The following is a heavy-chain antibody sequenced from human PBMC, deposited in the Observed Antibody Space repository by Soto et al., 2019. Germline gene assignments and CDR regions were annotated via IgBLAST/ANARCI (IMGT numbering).Heavy chain of an antibody. CDR3: ARDLAEPRESWFDP. CDR2: ISSTGFYT. J-gene: IGHJ5*02. D-gene: IGHD3-16*01. V-gene: IGHV3-23*01. Sequence: GGSLRLSCVASGFTFSSYSLTWVRQAPGRGLEWVPAISSTGFYTYYADSVKGRFTISRDNSRNTLYLQMSSLRVEDTAVYYCARDLAEPRESWFDPWGQGTLVPVSS. CDR1: GFTFSSYS.